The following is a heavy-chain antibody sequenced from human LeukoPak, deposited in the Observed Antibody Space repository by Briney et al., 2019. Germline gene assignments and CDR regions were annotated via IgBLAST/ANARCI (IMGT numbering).Heavy chain of an antibody. Sequence: GGSLRLSCAASGFTFSSYSMNWVRQAPGKGLEWVSSISSDSAYIYYADSVKGRFTISRDNAKNSLYLQMNSLRAEDTAVYYCAELGITMIGGVWGKGTTVTISS. CDR3: AELGITMIGGV. CDR1: GFTFSSYS. D-gene: IGHD3-10*02. V-gene: IGHV3-21*01. CDR2: ISSDSAYI. J-gene: IGHJ6*04.